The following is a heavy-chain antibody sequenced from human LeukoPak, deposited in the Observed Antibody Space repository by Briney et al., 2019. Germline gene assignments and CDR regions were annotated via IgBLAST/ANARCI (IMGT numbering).Heavy chain of an antibody. V-gene: IGHV3-7*03. CDR2: IKQDGSEK. J-gene: IGHJ5*02. Sequence: GRSLRLSCAASGFTLSNYWMSWVRQAPGKGLEWVANIKQDGSEKSYVDSVKGRFTISRDNAKNSLYLQMNSLRAEDTAVCYCATDGAGFDTWGQGVLVTVSS. CDR3: ATDGAGFDT. CDR1: GFTLSNYW.